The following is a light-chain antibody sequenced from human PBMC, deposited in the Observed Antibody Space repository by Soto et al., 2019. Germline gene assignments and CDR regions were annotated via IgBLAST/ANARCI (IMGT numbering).Light chain of an antibody. CDR1: QTISSW. V-gene: IGKV1-5*03. Sequence: DMQMTQSPSTLSGSVGDRVTITCRASQTISSWLAWYQQKPGKAPKLLIYKASTLKSGVPSRFSGSGSGTEFTLTISSLQPDDFATYYCQHDNSYSEAFGQGTEVDIK. CDR2: KAS. J-gene: IGKJ1*01. CDR3: QHDNSYSEA.